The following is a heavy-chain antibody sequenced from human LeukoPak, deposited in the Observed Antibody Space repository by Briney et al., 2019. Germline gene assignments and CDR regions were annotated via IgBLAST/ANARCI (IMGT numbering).Heavy chain of an antibody. CDR2: MNPNSGNT. J-gene: IGHJ4*02. D-gene: IGHD6-19*01. CDR3: ARVRPRWRLIAVAVVLDY. V-gene: IGHV1-8*01. Sequence: ASVKVSCKASGYTFTSYDINWVRQATGQGLEWMGWMNPNSGNTGYAQKFQGRVIMTRNTSISTAYMELSSLRSEDTAVYYCARVRPRWRLIAVAVVLDYWGQGTLVTVSS. CDR1: GYTFTSYD.